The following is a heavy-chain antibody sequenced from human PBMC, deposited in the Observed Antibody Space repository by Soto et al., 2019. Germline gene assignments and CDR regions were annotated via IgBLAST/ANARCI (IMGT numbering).Heavy chain of an antibody. CDR3: AREVYDSGRDALDI. CDR2: ISPMVGMT. V-gene: IGHV1-69*01. D-gene: IGHD6-19*01. Sequence: QVQLVQSGAEERKPGSSVKVSCKASGDTFSSYGFSWVRQAPGQGLEWMGGISPMVGMTNYAKKFQVRVTITADESTSTAHMELSSLRSEDTATYYCAREVYDSGRDALDIWGQGTMVTVSS. J-gene: IGHJ3*02. CDR1: GDTFSSYG.